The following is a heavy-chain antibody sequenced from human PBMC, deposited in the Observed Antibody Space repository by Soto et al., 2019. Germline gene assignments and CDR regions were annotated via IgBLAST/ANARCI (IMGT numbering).Heavy chain of an antibody. CDR1: GYTFTSYA. J-gene: IGHJ5*02. CDR3: ARAIIVVGLNWFDP. Sequence: QVQLVQSGAEVKKPGASVKVSCKASGYTFTSYAMHWVRQAPGQRLEWMGWINAGNGNTKYSQKFQGRVTITRDTSASTAYMELSSLRSEDTAVYYWARAIIVVGLNWFDPWGQGTLVTVSS. D-gene: IGHD2-2*01. V-gene: IGHV1-3*01. CDR2: INAGNGNT.